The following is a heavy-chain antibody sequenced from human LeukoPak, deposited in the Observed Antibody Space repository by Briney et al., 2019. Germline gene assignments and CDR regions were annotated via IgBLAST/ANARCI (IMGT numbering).Heavy chain of an antibody. D-gene: IGHD6-6*01. Sequence: SMKVSCKASGGTFSSYAISWVRQAPGQGLEWMGGIIPIFGTANYAQKFQGRVTITADESTSTAYMELSSLRSEDAAVYFCARVSIAARLNYYYGMDVWGQGTTVTVSS. CDR2: IIPIFGTA. V-gene: IGHV1-69*13. J-gene: IGHJ6*02. CDR3: ARVSIAARLNYYYGMDV. CDR1: GGTFSSYA.